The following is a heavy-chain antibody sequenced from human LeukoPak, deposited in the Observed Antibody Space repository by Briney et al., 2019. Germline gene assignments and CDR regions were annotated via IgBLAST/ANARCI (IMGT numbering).Heavy chain of an antibody. J-gene: IGHJ6*03. D-gene: IGHD4-17*01. Sequence: SETLSLTCAVYGGSFSGYYWSWIRQPPGKGLEWIGEINHSGSTNYNPSLKGQVTISVDTSKNQFSLKLSSVTAADTAVYYCARGRPKAYGSYYYYMDVWGKGTTVTVSS. CDR2: INHSGST. V-gene: IGHV4-34*01. CDR3: ARGRPKAYGSYYYYMDV. CDR1: GGSFSGYY.